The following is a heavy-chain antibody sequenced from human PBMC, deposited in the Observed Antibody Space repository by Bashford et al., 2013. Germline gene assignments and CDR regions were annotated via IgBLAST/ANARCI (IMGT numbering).Heavy chain of an antibody. CDR2: IIPMFGTT. CDR3: ARDPYD. CDR1: GGTFSAST. Sequence: SVKVSCKASGGTFSASTISWVRQAPGQGLEWMGRIIPMFGTTYYAQNFQGRVTITADKSTNTAYMEMSSLRSDDTAVYYCARDPYDWGQGTPVTVSS. V-gene: IGHV1-69*08. J-gene: IGHJ4*02. D-gene: IGHD2-21*01.